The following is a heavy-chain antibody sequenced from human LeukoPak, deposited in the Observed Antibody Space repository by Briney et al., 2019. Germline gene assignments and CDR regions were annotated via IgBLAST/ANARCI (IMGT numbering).Heavy chain of an antibody. CDR2: IWYDGSNK. CDR1: GFTFSSYA. CDR3: ASRRDLPFYFVY. Sequence: PGRSLRLSCAASGFTFSSYAMHWVRQAPGKGLEWVAVIWYDGSNKYYADSVKGRFTISRENSKNTLYLQMNSLRVEDTAVYYCASRRDLPFYFVYWGQGTLVTVSS. V-gene: IGHV3-33*01. J-gene: IGHJ4*02. D-gene: IGHD5-24*01.